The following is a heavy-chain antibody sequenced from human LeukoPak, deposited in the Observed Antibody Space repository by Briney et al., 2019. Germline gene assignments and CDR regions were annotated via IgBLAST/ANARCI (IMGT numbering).Heavy chain of an antibody. CDR1: GGPISSYY. Sequence: SETLSLTCTVSGGPISSYYWSWIRQPPGKGLEWIGYIYYSGSTNYNPSLKSRVTISVDTSKNQFSLKLSSVTAADTAVYYRARVGDYGGNSIDYWGQGTLVTVSS. J-gene: IGHJ4*02. CDR3: ARVGDYGGNSIDY. D-gene: IGHD4-23*01. V-gene: IGHV4-59*08. CDR2: IYYSGST.